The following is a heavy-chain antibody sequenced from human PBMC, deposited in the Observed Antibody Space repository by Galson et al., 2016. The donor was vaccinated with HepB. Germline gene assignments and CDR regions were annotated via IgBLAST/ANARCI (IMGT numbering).Heavy chain of an antibody. CDR1: GFRFSDYT. J-gene: IGHJ6*02. V-gene: IGHV3-21*01. CDR2: ITGSGSNI. CDR3: AYNQNYGAGVYWFYGMDV. D-gene: IGHD3-10*01. Sequence: SLRLSCAASGFRFSDYTISWVRQAPGKGLEWVASITGSGSNINYADSMKSRFTISRDNAKTSLYLQMTSLRADDTAVYYCAYNQNYGAGVYWFYGMDVWGQGTTVTVAS.